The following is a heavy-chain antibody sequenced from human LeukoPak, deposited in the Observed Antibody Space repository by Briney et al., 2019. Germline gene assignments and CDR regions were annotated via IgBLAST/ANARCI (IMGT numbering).Heavy chain of an antibody. CDR2: ISYDGSNK. J-gene: IGHJ6*03. Sequence: GGSLRLSCAASGFTFSSYAMHWVRQAPGKGLEWVAVISYDGSNKYYADSVKGRFTISRDNSKNTLYLQMSSLRPEDTAVYYCARGIYYYYYYYMDVWGKGTTVTVSS. CDR3: ARGIYYYYYYYMDV. D-gene: IGHD2-15*01. CDR1: GFTFSSYA. V-gene: IGHV3-30-3*01.